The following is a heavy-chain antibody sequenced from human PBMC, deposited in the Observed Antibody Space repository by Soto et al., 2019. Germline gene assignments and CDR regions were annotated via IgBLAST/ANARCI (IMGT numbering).Heavy chain of an antibody. CDR2: IGTAGDT. J-gene: IGHJ3*02. CDR3: ARAVLGYCSGGSCHGAFDI. D-gene: IGHD2-15*01. V-gene: IGHV3-13*01. Sequence: GGSLRLSCAASGFTFSSYDMHWVRQATGKGLEWVSAIGTAGDTYYPGSVKGRFTISRENAKNSLYLQMNSLRAGDTAVYYCARAVLGYCSGGSCHGAFDIWGQGTMVTVSS. CDR1: GFTFSSYD.